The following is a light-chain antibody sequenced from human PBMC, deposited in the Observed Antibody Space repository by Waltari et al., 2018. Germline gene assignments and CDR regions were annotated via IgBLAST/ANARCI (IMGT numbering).Light chain of an antibody. Sequence: IQLTQSPSSLSASVGDRVTITCRASQGISSHLAWYQQKPGKAPKLLIYAASTLQSGVPSRFSGRGSETDFTLTIRSLQPEDFATYYCQQFNSDPFTFGGGTKGEIK. CDR3: QQFNSDPFT. J-gene: IGKJ4*01. CDR1: QGISSH. CDR2: AAS. V-gene: IGKV1-9*01.